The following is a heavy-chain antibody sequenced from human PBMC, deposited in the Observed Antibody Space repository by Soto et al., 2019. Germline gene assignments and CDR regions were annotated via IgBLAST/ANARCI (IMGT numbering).Heavy chain of an antibody. D-gene: IGHD1-26*01. CDR2: LSNTGRRT. J-gene: IGHJ4*02. CDR3: ATDMGATQGPFDN. CDR1: VFPFGANA. Sequence: EVQVLESGGGLVQPGGSLRLSCVVSVFPFGANAISWVRQAPGKGLEWVSGLSNTGRRTSYADSVKGRFNISRDNSEHTVYMQMNSLRFEDTAVYYCATDMGATQGPFDNWGQGTLVTVSS. V-gene: IGHV3-23*01.